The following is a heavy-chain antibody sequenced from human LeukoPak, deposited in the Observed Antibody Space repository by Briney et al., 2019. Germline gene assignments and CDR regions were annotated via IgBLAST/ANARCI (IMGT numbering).Heavy chain of an antibody. CDR2: ISAYNGNT. V-gene: IGHV1-18*01. J-gene: IGHJ4*02. CDR1: GYTFTSYG. D-gene: IGHD4-11*01. Sequence: GASVKVSCKASGYTFTSYGISWVRQAPGQGLEGMGWISAYNGNTNYAQELQGRVTMTTDTSTSTAYMELRSLRSDDTAVYYCARDDGTVTTADGFDYWGQGTLVTVSS. CDR3: ARDDGTVTTADGFDY.